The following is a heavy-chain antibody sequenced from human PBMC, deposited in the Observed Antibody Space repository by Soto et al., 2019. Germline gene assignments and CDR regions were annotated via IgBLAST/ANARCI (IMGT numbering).Heavy chain of an antibody. CDR3: ARSRPVLLWFGESNNWFDP. D-gene: IGHD3-10*01. CDR1: GGSFSGYY. V-gene: IGHV4-34*01. J-gene: IGHJ5*02. Sequence: PSETLSLTCAVYGGSFSGYYWSWIRQPPGKGLEWIGEINHSGSTNYNPSLKSRVTISVDTSKNQFSLKLSSVTAADTAVYYCARSRPVLLWFGESNNWFDPWGQGTLVTSPQ. CDR2: INHSGST.